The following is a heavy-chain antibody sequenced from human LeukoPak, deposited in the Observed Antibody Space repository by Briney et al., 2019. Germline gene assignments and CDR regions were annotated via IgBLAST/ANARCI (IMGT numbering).Heavy chain of an antibody. CDR2: MNPNSGNT. V-gene: IGHV1-8*03. CDR3: ARVQRSSSFNWFDP. CDR1: GYTFTSYY. J-gene: IGHJ5*02. D-gene: IGHD6-13*01. Sequence: ASVKVSCKASGYTFTSYYIHWVRQATGQGLEWMGWMNPNSGNTGYAQKFQGRVTITRNTSISTAYMELSSLRSEDTAVYYCARVQRSSSFNWFDPWGQGTLVTVSS.